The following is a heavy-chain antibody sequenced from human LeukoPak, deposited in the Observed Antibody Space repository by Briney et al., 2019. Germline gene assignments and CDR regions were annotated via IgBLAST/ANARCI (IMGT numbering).Heavy chain of an antibody. CDR1: GGSISSGGYS. CDR3: ARVVVVESRYYYGMDV. V-gene: IGHV4-30-2*01. J-gene: IGHJ6*02. CDR2: IYHSGST. D-gene: IGHD2-15*01. Sequence: SQTLSLTCAVSGGSISSGGYSWSWIRQPPGKGLEWIGYIYHSGSTYYNPSLKSRVTISVDRSKNQFSLKLSSVTAADTAVYYCARVVVVESRYYYGMDVWGQGTTVTVSS.